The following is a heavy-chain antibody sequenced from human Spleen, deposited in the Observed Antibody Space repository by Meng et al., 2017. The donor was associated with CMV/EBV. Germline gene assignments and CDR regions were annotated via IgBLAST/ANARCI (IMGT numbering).Heavy chain of an antibody. CDR3: AIDSSSWSSFDY. V-gene: IGHV1-69*05. D-gene: IGHD6-13*01. CDR2: IIPIFGTA. CDR1: GGTFSSYA. J-gene: IGHJ4*02. Sequence: SCKASGGTFSSYAISWVRQAPGQGLEWMGGIIPIFGTANYAQKFQGRVTITTDESTSTAYMELSSLRSEDTAVYYCAIDSSSWSSFDYWGQGTLVTVSS.